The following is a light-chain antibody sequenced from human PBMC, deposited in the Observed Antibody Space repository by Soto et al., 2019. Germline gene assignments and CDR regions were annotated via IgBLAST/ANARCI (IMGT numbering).Light chain of an antibody. J-gene: IGLJ2*01. CDR2: EVN. V-gene: IGLV2-23*02. CDR3: CSYAVVTTVI. Sequence: QSVLTQPASVSGSHGQSITISCTGTTSNVGGFNLVSWYQQHPGKAPKLILYEVNTRPSGVSDRFSGSKSGNTASLSISGLQPEDEGAYYCCSYAVVTTVIFGGGTKLTVL. CDR1: TSNVGGFNL.